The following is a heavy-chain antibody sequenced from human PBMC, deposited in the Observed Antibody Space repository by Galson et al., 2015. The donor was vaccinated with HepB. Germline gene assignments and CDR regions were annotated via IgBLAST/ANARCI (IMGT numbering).Heavy chain of an antibody. CDR1: GFTFNNCG. Sequence: SLRLSCAASGFTFNNCGMHWVRQAPGKGLEWVTFIRYDGSNKDYGDSVKGRFTISRDNSKNTLYLQMNSLRAEDTAVYYCAKDAGDFADNYYFEYWGQGTLVTGSS. V-gene: IGHV3-30*02. D-gene: IGHD2-21*02. CDR2: IRYDGSNK. CDR3: AKDAGDFADNYYFEY. J-gene: IGHJ4*02.